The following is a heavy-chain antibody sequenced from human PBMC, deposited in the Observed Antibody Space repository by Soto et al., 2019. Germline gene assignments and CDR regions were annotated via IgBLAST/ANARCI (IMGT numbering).Heavy chain of an antibody. CDR1: GGTFSSYA. J-gene: IGHJ4*02. D-gene: IGHD4-17*01. CDR2: IIPIFGTA. Sequence: QVQLVQSGAEVKKPGSSVKVSCKASGGTFSSYAISWVRQAPGQGLEWMGGIIPIFGTANYAQKFQGRVTITADESTSTAYMELRSLRSEDTAVYYCARDLGRSVYGGNPRMDYWGQGTLVTVSS. V-gene: IGHV1-69*12. CDR3: ARDLGRSVYGGNPRMDY.